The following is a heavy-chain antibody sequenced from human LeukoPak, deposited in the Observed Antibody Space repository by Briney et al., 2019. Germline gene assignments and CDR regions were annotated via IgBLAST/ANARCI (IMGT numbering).Heavy chain of an antibody. CDR1: GYSISSGYY. CDR2: IYHSGST. D-gene: IGHD6-19*01. J-gene: IGHJ4*02. Sequence: PSETLSLTCAVSGYSISSGYYWGWIRQPPGKGLEWIGSIYHSGSTYYNPSLKGRVTISVDTSKNQFSLKLSSVTAADTAVYYCARDLRRIYGSGARQYSSGWYYFDYWGQGTLVTVSS. V-gene: IGHV4-38-2*02. CDR3: ARDLRRIYGSGARQYSSGWYYFDY.